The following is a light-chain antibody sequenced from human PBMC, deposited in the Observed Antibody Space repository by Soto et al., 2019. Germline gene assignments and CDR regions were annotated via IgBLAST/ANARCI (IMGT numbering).Light chain of an antibody. CDR1: QSVSSNY. V-gene: IGKV3-20*01. CDR2: GAS. J-gene: IGKJ2*01. Sequence: EIVLTQSPGTLPLSPGERATLSCRASQSVSSNYLVWYQQKPGQAPRPLIYGASSRATGIPDRFSGSGSGTAVTLTISRREPEDFAVYYGQQYANSPFTFGQGTKLEIK. CDR3: QQYANSPFT.